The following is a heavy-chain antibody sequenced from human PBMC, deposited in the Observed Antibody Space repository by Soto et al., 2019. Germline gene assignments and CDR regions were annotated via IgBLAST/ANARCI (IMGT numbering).Heavy chain of an antibody. CDR3: ARVARYDFWSGYYTGEDYYYYYMDV. CDR1: GGSFSGDY. V-gene: IGHV4-34*01. J-gene: IGHJ6*03. D-gene: IGHD3-3*01. Sequence: PSETLSLTCAVYGGSFSGDYWSWIRQPPGKGLEWIGEVNHSGSTNYNPSLKSRVTISVDTSKNQFSLKLSFVTAADTAVYYCARVARYDFWSGYYTGEDYYYYYMDVWGKGTTVTVSS. CDR2: VNHSGST.